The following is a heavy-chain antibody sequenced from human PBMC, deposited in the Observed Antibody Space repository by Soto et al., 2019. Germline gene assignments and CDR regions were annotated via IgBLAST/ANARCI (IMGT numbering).Heavy chain of an antibody. CDR2: IYYSGST. CDR1: GGSISSGGYY. J-gene: IGHJ5*02. CDR3: ALEPSVYSICWYHSIGWFDP. Sequence: QVQLQESGPGLVKPSQTLSLTCTVSGGSISSGGYYCSWIRQHPGKGLEWIGYIYYSGSTYYNPSLKRRVTISVATSKNPFSLMRSTVSAADTTVYYSALEPSVYSICWYHSIGWFDPWCQGTLVTVSS. V-gene: IGHV4-31*03. D-gene: IGHD6-13*01.